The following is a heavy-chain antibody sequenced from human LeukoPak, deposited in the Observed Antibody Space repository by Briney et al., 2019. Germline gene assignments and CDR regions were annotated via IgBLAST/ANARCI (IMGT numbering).Heavy chain of an antibody. CDR3: LRDLIR. CDR1: GFTFRTYW. D-gene: IGHD3-16*01. J-gene: IGHJ4*02. CDR2: ISIDGCST. V-gene: IGHV3-74*01. Sequence: GWSLRLSCVASGFTFRTYWMHWVRQPPGKGWVWLSRISIDGCSTYNADSVEGRFPTSRDNARNTLSLQMNGLRAEATAVYYCLRDLIRGDQGTLVTVSS.